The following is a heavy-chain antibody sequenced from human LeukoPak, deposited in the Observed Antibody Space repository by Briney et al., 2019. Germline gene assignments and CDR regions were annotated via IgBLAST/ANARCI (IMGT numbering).Heavy chain of an antibody. CDR3: ARDQRITMVRGVISTRPFDY. J-gene: IGHJ4*02. CDR2: ISYDGSNK. V-gene: IGHV3-30*09. Sequence: PGGSLRLSCVASGFTFSSYAMRWVRQAPGKGLEWVAVISYDGSNKYYADSVKGRFAISRDNSKNTLYLQMNSLRAEDTAVYYCARDQRITMVRGVISTRPFDYWGKGTLVTVSS. CDR1: GFTFSSYA. D-gene: IGHD3-10*01.